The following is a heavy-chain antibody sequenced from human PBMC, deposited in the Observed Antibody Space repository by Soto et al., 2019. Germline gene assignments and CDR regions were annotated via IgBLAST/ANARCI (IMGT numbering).Heavy chain of an antibody. D-gene: IGHD1-26*01. CDR3: ARQARGATYSDFDY. CDR1: CGSISSSAYY. J-gene: IGHJ4*02. CDR2: IYYSGTT. Sequence: SETLSLTCTVSCGSISSSAYYWGWIRQPPGKGLEWIGSIYYSGTTFYVPSLKSRLFMSVDTSKNQFSLRLRSVTATDTAVYYCARQARGATYSDFDYWGQGTLVTVSS. V-gene: IGHV4-39*01.